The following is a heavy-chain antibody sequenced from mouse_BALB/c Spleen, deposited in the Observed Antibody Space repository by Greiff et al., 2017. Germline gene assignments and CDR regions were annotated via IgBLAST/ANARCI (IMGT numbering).Heavy chain of an antibody. D-gene: IGHD2-4*01. CDR1: GFTFSSFG. V-gene: IGHV5-17*02. Sequence: EVKLVESGGGLVQPGGSLKLSCAASGFTFSSFGMHWVRQAPEKGLEWVAYISSGSSTIYYADTVKGRFTISRDNPKNTLFLQMTSLRSEDTAMYYCARSMITTRYAMDYWGQGTSVTVSS. J-gene: IGHJ4*01. CDR2: ISSGSSTI. CDR3: ARSMITTRYAMDY.